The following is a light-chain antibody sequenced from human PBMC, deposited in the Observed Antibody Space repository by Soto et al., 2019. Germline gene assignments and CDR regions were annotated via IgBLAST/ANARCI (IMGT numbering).Light chain of an antibody. J-gene: IGKJ1*01. CDR1: QSVTRN. CDR3: HQYSNWPLWT. V-gene: IGKV3-15*01. Sequence: EIVMTQSPATLSVSPGERATLSCRASQSVTRNLAWYQQKPGQPPRLLIYGASTRATGIPARFSGSGSGTEFTLTISSLQSEDFAVYYCHQYSNWPLWTFGQGTNVEIK. CDR2: GAS.